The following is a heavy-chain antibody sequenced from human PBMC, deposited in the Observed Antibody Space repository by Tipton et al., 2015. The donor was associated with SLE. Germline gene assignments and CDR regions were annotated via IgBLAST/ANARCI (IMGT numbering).Heavy chain of an antibody. D-gene: IGHD3-22*01. CDR2: ISDSGST. J-gene: IGHJ4*02. Sequence: TLSLTCTVSGDSINSHYWSWIRQPPGKGLEWIGYISDSGSTNYNPSLKSRVTMSVDTSKNQLSLNLNSVTAADTAVYYCARDEYRYDATGYHLLGHFDFWGQGTLVTVSS. V-gene: IGHV4-59*11. CDR3: ARDEYRYDATGYHLLGHFDF. CDR1: GDSINSHY.